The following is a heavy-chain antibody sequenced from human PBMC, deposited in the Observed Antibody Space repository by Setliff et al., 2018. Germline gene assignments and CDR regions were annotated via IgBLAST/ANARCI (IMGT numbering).Heavy chain of an antibody. D-gene: IGHD3-10*01. CDR2: INHSGST. Sequence: SETLSLTCTVSGGSISSGGYYWSWIRQPPGKGLEWIGEINHSGSTNYNPSLKSRVTISVDTSKNQFSLKLSSVTAADTAVYYCARASGGARGVFFDYWGQGTLVTVSS. V-gene: IGHV4-39*07. J-gene: IGHJ4*02. CDR1: GGSISSGGYY. CDR3: ARASGGARGVFFDY.